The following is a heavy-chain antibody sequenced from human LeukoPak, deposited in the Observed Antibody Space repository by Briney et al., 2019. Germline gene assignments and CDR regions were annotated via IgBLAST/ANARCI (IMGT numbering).Heavy chain of an antibody. J-gene: IGHJ4*02. Sequence: SETLSLTCTVSGGSISSSYWSWIRQPPGKGLEWIGYIYYTGTTNYNPSLKSRVTISVDTSKNQFSLKLSSVTAADTAVYYCARGMRGEPYYFDYWGQGTLVTVSS. D-gene: IGHD1-14*01. CDR3: ARGMRGEPYYFDY. CDR1: GGSISSSY. CDR2: IYYTGTT. V-gene: IGHV4-59*08.